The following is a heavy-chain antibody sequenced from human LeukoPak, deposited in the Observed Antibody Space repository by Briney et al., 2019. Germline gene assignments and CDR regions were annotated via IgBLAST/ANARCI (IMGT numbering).Heavy chain of an antibody. CDR1: GFTFSSYW. CDR3: ARGSSSPHYYYYYMDV. CDR2: IKQDGSEK. D-gene: IGHD6-13*01. J-gene: IGHJ6*03. Sequence: GGSLRLSCAASGFTFSSYWMSWVRQAPGKGLEWVANIKQDGSEKYYVDSVKGRFTISRDNAKNSLYLQMNSLRAEDTAVYYCARGSSSPHYYYYYMDVWGKGTTVTVSS. V-gene: IGHV3-7*01.